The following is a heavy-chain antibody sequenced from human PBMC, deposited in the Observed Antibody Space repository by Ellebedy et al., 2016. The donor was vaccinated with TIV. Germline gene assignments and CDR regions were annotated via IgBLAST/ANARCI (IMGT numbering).Heavy chain of an antibody. CDR2: IKQDGSEK. J-gene: IGHJ3*02. Sequence: GESLKISXAASGFTFSSYWMSWVRQAPGKGLEWVANIKQDGSEKYYVDSVKGRFTISRDNAKNSLYLQMNSLRAEDTAVYYCARDSGSYYYDSSGYFGLLRAGGAFDIWGQGTMVTVSS. CDR3: ARDSGSYYYDSSGYFGLLRAGGAFDI. V-gene: IGHV3-7*03. D-gene: IGHD3-22*01. CDR1: GFTFSSYW.